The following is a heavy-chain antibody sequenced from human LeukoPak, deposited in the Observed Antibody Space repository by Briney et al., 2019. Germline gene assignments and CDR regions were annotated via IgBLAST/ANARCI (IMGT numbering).Heavy chain of an antibody. J-gene: IGHJ5*02. D-gene: IGHD6-19*01. CDR1: GGSFSGYY. Sequence: SETLSLTCAVYGGSFSGYYWSWIRQPPGKGLEWIGEINHSGSTNYNPSLKSRVTISVDTSKNLFSLKLSSVTAADTAVYYCARHSKWLSSRFDPWGQGTLVTVSS. CDR3: ARHSKWLSSRFDP. V-gene: IGHV4-34*01. CDR2: INHSGST.